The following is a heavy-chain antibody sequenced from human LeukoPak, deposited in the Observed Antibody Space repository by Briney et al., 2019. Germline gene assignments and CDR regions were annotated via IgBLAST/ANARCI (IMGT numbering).Heavy chain of an antibody. D-gene: IGHD2-2*01. Sequence: SETLSLTCAVYGGSFSGYYWSWIRQPPGKGLEWIGEINHSGSTNYNPSLKSRVTISVDTSKNQFSLKLSSVTAADTAVYYCARGGYCSSTSCYRLWFDPWGQGTLVTVSS. CDR1: GGSFSGYY. CDR2: INHSGST. CDR3: ARGGYCSSTSCYRLWFDP. J-gene: IGHJ5*02. V-gene: IGHV4-34*01.